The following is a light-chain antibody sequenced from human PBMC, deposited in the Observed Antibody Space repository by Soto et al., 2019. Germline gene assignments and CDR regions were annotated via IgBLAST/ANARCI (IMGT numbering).Light chain of an antibody. J-gene: IGKJ1*01. Sequence: ELVLTQSPGTLSLSPGERATLSCRASQSVRSNYLAWYQHKPGQAPRLLIYAAFSRATGIPDRFSGSGSGTDFTLTINRLEPVDLAVYYCQQYGNSRCTFGQGTKVETK. CDR1: QSVRSNY. CDR2: AAF. V-gene: IGKV3-20*01. CDR3: QQYGNSRCT.